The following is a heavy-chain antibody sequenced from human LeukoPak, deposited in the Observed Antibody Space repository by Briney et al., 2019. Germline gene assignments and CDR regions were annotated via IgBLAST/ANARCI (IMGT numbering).Heavy chain of an antibody. V-gene: IGHV1-2*06. J-gene: IGHJ3*02. CDR2: INPNSGGT. Sequence: ASVKVSCKASGYTFTGYYMHWVRQAPGQGLEWMGRINPNSGGTNYAQKFQGRVTMTRDTSISTAYMELSRLRSDDTAVYYCARVRRVGAYHILGAFDIWGQGTMVTVSS. D-gene: IGHD3-9*01. CDR3: ARVRRVGAYHILGAFDI. CDR1: GYTFTGYY.